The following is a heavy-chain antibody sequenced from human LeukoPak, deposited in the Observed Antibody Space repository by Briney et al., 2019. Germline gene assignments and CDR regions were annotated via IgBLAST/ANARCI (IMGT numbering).Heavy chain of an antibody. Sequence: GASVKVSCKASGGTFSSYAISWVRQAPGQGLEWMGGIIPIFGTANYAQKFQGRVTITADKSTSTAYMELSSLRSKDTAVYYCARASPVYYDSSGSIRFDAFDIWGQGTMVTVSS. V-gene: IGHV1-69*06. CDR2: IIPIFGTA. CDR1: GGTFSSYA. CDR3: ARASPVYYDSSGSIRFDAFDI. J-gene: IGHJ3*02. D-gene: IGHD3-22*01.